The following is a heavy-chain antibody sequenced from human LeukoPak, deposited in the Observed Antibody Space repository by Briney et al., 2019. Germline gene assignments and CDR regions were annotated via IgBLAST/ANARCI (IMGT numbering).Heavy chain of an antibody. Sequence: PSETLSLTCAVYGGSFSGYYWSWIRQPPGKGLEWIGEINHSGSTNYNPSLKSRVTISVDTSKNQFSLKLSSVTAADTAVYYCACSSSSWYIYAFDIWGQGTMVTVSS. J-gene: IGHJ3*02. V-gene: IGHV4-34*01. D-gene: IGHD6-13*01. CDR3: ACSSSSWYIYAFDI. CDR2: INHSGST. CDR1: GGSFSGYY.